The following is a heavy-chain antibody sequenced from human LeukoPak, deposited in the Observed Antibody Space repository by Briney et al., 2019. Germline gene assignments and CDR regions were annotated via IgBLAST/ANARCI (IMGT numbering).Heavy chain of an antibody. CDR2: IIPIFGTA. J-gene: IGHJ6*03. CDR1: GGTFSSYA. CDR3: AVMVRGVHTYYYYYMDV. Sequence: ASVKVSCKASGGTFSSYAISWVRQAPGQGLEWMGGIIPIFGTANYAQKFQGRVTSTADESTSTAYMELSSLRSEDTAVYYCAVMVRGVHTYYYYYMDVWGKGTTVTISS. V-gene: IGHV1-69*13. D-gene: IGHD3-10*01.